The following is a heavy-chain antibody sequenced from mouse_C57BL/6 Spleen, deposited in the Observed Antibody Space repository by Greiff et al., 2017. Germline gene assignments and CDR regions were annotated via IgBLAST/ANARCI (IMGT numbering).Heavy chain of an antibody. CDR3: AKDYYYGSPFAY. D-gene: IGHD1-1*01. Sequence: VQLQQSGPELVKPGASVKISCKASGYSFTDYYMNWVKQSTGQSLEWIGVINPNYGTTSYNQKFKGKATLTVDQSSSTAYMQLNSLTSEDSAVYYCAKDYYYGSPFAYWGQGTLVTVSA. V-gene: IGHV1-39*01. CDR2: INPNYGTT. CDR1: GYSFTDYY. J-gene: IGHJ3*01.